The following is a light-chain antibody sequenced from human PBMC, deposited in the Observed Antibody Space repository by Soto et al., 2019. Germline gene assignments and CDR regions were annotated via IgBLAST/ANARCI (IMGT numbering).Light chain of an antibody. V-gene: IGLV8-61*01. CDR3: VLYMGSGLWV. Sequence: QTVVTQEPSFSVSPGGTVTLTCGLTSGSVSTSYCPSWYQQTPGHAPRTLIYSTRTRSSGVPDRFSGSILGNKAALTITGAQADDESNYYCVLYMGSGLWVFGGGTKLTVL. J-gene: IGLJ2*01. CDR1: SGSVSTSYC. CDR2: STR.